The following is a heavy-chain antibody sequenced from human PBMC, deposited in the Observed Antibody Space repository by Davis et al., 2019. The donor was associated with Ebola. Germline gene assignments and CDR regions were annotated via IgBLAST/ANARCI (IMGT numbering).Heavy chain of an antibody. CDR3: TTDHRGSGWY. V-gene: IGHV3-15*01. J-gene: IGHJ4*02. D-gene: IGHD6-19*01. Sequence: PSETLSLTCAVYGGSFSGYYWSWIRQPPGKGLEWVGRIKSKTDGGTTDYAAPVKGRFTISRDDSKNTLYLQMNSLKTEDTAVYYCTTDHRGSGWYWGQGTLVTVSS. CDR2: IKSKTDGGTT. CDR1: GGSFSGYY.